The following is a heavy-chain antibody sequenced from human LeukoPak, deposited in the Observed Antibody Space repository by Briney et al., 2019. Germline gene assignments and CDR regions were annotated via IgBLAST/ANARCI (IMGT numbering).Heavy chain of an antibody. Sequence: AESLKISCKGSGYRFTSDCVGWGRQMPGENLEWMGVIYPGDSDARYSTTFHGQVTISADKSISNAYLQWSSLKASDTAMYYCARHDRYCSSTSCYSGAFDMWGQGTMVTVSS. CDR2: IYPGDSDA. CDR1: GYRFTSDC. CDR3: ARHDRYCSSTSCYSGAFDM. V-gene: IGHV5-51*01. J-gene: IGHJ3*02. D-gene: IGHD2-2*01.